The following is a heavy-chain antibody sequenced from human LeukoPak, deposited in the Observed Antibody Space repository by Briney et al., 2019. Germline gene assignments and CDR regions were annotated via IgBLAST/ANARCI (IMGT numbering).Heavy chain of an antibody. V-gene: IGHV3-30*18. CDR3: AKDIGITMIIRPDY. CDR1: GFTFSSYG. CDR2: ISYDGSNK. J-gene: IGHJ4*02. Sequence: GGSLRLSCAASGFTFSSYGIHWVRQAPGKGLEWVAVISYDGSNKYYADSVTGRFTISRDNSKNTLYLQMNSLRAEDTAVYYCAKDIGITMIIRPDYWGQGTLVTVSS. D-gene: IGHD3-22*01.